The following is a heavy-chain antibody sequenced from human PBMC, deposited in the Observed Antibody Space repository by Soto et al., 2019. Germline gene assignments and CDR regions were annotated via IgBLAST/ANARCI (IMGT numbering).Heavy chain of an antibody. Sequence: SETLSLTSTVSGGSISSSSYYWGWIRQPTGKGLEWIGSIYYSGSTYYNPSLKSRVTISVDTSKNQFSLKLSSVTAADTAVYYCARHGDIVVVPAAIRWFDPWGQGTLVTVSS. CDR1: GGSISSSSYY. V-gene: IGHV4-39*01. J-gene: IGHJ5*02. CDR2: IYYSGST. D-gene: IGHD2-2*02. CDR3: ARHGDIVVVPAAIRWFDP.